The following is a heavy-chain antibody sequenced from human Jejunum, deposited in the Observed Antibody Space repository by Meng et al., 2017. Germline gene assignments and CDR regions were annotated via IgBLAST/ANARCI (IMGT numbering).Heavy chain of an antibody. Sequence: GSLKISCTTSGFSFSTFAMSWVRQAPGKGLEWVASISAISDHTWYADSVKGRFTISRDNSKDTLYLQMNSLRTEDTALFYCAKAVSSGSSGWYPTYYHFYGLDVWGQGTTVTVSS. CDR3: AKAVSSGSSGWYPTYYHFYGLDV. CDR1: GFSFSTFA. J-gene: IGHJ6*02. D-gene: IGHD6-19*01. V-gene: IGHV3-23*01. CDR2: ISAISDHT.